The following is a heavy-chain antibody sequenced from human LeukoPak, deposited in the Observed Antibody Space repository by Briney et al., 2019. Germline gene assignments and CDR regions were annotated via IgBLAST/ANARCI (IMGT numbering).Heavy chain of an antibody. J-gene: IGHJ3*02. CDR3: GXXXGYGXIDI. D-gene: IGHD2/OR15-2a*01. Sequence: YXXGXLRQXPGXGLDWIGSIYYSGRTYHNPSLKXRVTISVDXXXNQXSLKLSSVNAADTAVYYCGXXXGYGXIDIWGQGTMVTVSS. V-gene: IGHV4-39*07. CDR2: IYYSGRT. CDR1: YX.